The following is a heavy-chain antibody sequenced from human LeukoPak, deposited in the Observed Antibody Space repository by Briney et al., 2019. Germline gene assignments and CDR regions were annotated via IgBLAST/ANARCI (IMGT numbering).Heavy chain of an antibody. D-gene: IGHD6-13*01. V-gene: IGHV4-59*08. CDR1: GGSISSYY. CDR2: IYYSGST. Sequence: SETLSLTCTVSGGSISSYYWSWIRQPPGKGLEWIGYIYYSGSTNYNPSLKSRVTISVDTSKNQFSLKLSSVTAADTAVYYCAIGVATAGTVWFDPWGQETLVTVSS. J-gene: IGHJ5*02. CDR3: AIGVATAGTVWFDP.